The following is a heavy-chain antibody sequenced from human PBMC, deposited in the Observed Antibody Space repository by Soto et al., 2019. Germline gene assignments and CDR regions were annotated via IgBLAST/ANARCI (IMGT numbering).Heavy chain of an antibody. V-gene: IGHV4-34*01. CDR2: INHSGST. J-gene: IGHJ5*02. CDR3: ATGGASSSWYGPPIRKLGWFDP. Sequence: SETLSLTCAVYGGSFSGYYWSWIRQPPGKGLEWIGEINHSGSTNYNPSLKSRVTISVDTSKNQFALKLSSVTAADTAVYYCATGGASSSWYGPPIRKLGWFDPWGQGTLVTVSS. D-gene: IGHD6-13*01. CDR1: GGSFSGYY.